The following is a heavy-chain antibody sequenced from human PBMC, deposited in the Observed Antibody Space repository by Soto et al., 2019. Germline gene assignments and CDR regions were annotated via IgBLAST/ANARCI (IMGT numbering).Heavy chain of an antibody. D-gene: IGHD3-10*01. CDR1: GGSISSVDYY. V-gene: IGHV4-30-4*01. J-gene: IGHJ4*02. Sequence: SETLSLTCTVSGGSISSVDYYWSWIRQPPGKGLEWIGYIYYSGSTYYNPSLKSRVTISVDTSKNQFSLKLSSVTAADTAVYYCASRKSSPYFDYWGQGTLVTVSS. CDR2: IYYSGST. CDR3: ASRKSSPYFDY.